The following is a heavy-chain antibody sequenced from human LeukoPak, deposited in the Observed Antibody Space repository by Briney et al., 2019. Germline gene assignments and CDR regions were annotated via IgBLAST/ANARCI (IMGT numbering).Heavy chain of an antibody. CDR1: GFTFSSYE. Sequence: GGSLRLSCAASGFTFSSYEMNWVRQAPGKGLEWVSYISSSGSTIYYADSVKGRFTISRDDAKNSLYLQMNSLRAEDTAVYYCVTVTYSSGWYYFDCWGQGTLVTVSS. CDR2: ISSSGSTI. D-gene: IGHD6-19*01. J-gene: IGHJ4*02. V-gene: IGHV3-48*03. CDR3: VTVTYSSGWYYFDC.